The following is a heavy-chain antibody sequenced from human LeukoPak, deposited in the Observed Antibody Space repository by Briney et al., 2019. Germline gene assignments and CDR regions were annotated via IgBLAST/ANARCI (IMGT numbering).Heavy chain of an antibody. D-gene: IGHD2-21*02. CDR1: GGSVSSGSYY. CDR3: ARNCGGDCSHSGDLKYFDY. J-gene: IGHJ4*02. Sequence: SETLSLTCTVSGGSVSSGSYYWSWIRQPPGKGLEWIGYIYYTGNTNYIPSLRSRVTISLDRSENQFSLKLSSVTAADTAVYYCARNCGGDCSHSGDLKYFDYWGQGTLVTVSS. CDR2: IYYTGNT. V-gene: IGHV4-61*01.